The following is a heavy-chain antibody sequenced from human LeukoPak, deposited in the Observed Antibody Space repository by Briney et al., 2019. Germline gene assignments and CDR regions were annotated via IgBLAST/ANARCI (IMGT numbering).Heavy chain of an antibody. V-gene: IGHV1-24*01. CDR2: FDPEDGET. Sequence: ASVKVSCKVSGYTLIELSMHWLRQAPGKGLEWMGGFDPEDGETIYAQKFQGRVTMTEDTSTDTANMELSSLRSEDTAVYYCATEKLATGNAFDIWGQGTMVTVSS. CDR1: GYTLIELS. D-gene: IGHD3-3*02. J-gene: IGHJ3*02. CDR3: ATEKLATGNAFDI.